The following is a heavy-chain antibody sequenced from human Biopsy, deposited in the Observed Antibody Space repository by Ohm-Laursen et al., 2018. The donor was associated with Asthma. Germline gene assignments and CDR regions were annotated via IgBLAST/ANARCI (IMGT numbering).Heavy chain of an antibody. CDR2: IFPDDSDT. V-gene: IGHV5-51*01. Sequence: GESLKISCKTSGYIFTSYWIGWVRQMPGKGLEWMGIIFPDDSDTIYSPSFQGQVTISADKSISTAYLQWSSLKASDTAIYYCARLAYGSGSFFDFWGQGTLVTVAS. J-gene: IGHJ4*02. CDR3: ARLAYGSGSFFDF. D-gene: IGHD3-10*01. CDR1: GYIFTSYW.